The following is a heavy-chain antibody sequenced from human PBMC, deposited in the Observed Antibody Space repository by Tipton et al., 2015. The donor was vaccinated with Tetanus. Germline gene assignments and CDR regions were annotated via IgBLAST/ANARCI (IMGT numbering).Heavy chain of an antibody. CDR1: GYTFTTNG. Sequence: QVQLVQSGSELKKPGASVKVSCKASGYTFTTNGISWVRQAPGQGLEWMGWISANSGNTKYAQKFQGRVTMTTETPTSTVYMELRSLRSDDTAVYFCARDRDWGLDYWGQGTLVTVSS. V-gene: IGHV1-18*01. D-gene: IGHD7-27*01. CDR2: ISANSGNT. CDR3: ARDRDWGLDY. J-gene: IGHJ4*02.